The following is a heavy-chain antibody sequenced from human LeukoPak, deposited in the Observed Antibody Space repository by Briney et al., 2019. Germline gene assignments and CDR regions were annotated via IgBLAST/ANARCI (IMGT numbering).Heavy chain of an antibody. V-gene: IGHV3-9*01. J-gene: IGHJ4*02. CDR3: ARSDGYIPSGYFDY. CDR2: ISWNSGSI. Sequence: GGSLRLFCAASGFTFDDYAMHWVRQAPGKGLEWVSGISWNSGSIGYADSVKGRFTISRDNAKNSLYLQMNSLRAEDTALYYCARSDGYIPSGYFDYWGQGTLVTVSS. D-gene: IGHD5-24*01. CDR1: GFTFDDYA.